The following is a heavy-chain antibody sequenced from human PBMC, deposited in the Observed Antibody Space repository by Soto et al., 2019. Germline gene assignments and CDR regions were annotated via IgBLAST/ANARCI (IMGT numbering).Heavy chain of an antibody. Sequence: PGGSLRLSCAASGFTFSSYAMSWVRQAPGKGLEWVSAISSTGGSTYYADSVKGRFTISRDNSRNTLYQQMNSLRAEDTNEYYCAKGSTTMFSYFYYYMDVWGKGTTVTVSS. V-gene: IGHV3-23*01. CDR1: GFTFSSYA. CDR3: AKGSTTMFSYFYYYMDV. D-gene: IGHD3-10*02. CDR2: ISSTGGST. J-gene: IGHJ6*03.